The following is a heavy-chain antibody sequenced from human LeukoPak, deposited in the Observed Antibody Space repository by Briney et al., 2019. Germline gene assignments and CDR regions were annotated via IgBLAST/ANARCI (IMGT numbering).Heavy chain of an antibody. CDR3: ARIERYSSSGFRH. Sequence: SETLSLTCTVSGGSISSGNYYWNWIRQHPGEGLEWIGYIYYSGSTYYNPSLKSRVTISVDTSKNQFSLRLSSVTAADTAVYYCARIERYSSSGFRHWGQGTLVTVSS. D-gene: IGHD6-6*01. J-gene: IGHJ1*01. V-gene: IGHV4-31*03. CDR1: GGSISSGNYY. CDR2: IYYSGST.